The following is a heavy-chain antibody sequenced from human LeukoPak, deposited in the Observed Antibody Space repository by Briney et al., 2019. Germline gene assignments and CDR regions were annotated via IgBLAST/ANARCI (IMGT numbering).Heavy chain of an antibody. V-gene: IGHV4-4*07. CDR3: ARAVGSGSFQTYYYYVDV. Sequence: SETLSLTCTVSGGSISSYYWSWIRQPAGKGLEWIGRTYTSGSTNYNPSLKSRVTMSVDTSKNQFSLKLSSVTAADTAVYYCARAVGSGSFQTYYYYVDVWGKGTTVTISS. CDR1: GGSISSYY. CDR2: TYTSGST. J-gene: IGHJ6*03. D-gene: IGHD3-10*01.